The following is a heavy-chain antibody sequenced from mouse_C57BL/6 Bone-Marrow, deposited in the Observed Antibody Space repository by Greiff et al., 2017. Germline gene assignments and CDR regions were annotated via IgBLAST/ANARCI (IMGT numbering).Heavy chain of an antibody. Sequence: EVKLVESGGDLVKPGGSLKLSCAASGFTFSSYCMSWVRQTPDKRLEWVATISSDGGYTYYPDSVKGRFTISRDNAKNTLYLQMSSLKSEDTAMYYCARLYNGNFAYWGQGTLVTVSA. D-gene: IGHD2-1*01. CDR2: ISSDGGYT. V-gene: IGHV5-6*02. J-gene: IGHJ3*01. CDR1: GFTFSSYC. CDR3: ARLYNGNFAY.